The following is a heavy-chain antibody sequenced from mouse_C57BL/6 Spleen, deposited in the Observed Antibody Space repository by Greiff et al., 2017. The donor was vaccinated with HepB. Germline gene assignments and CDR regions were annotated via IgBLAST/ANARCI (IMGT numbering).Heavy chain of an antibody. CDR1: GYSITSGYY. Sequence: ESGPGLVKPSQSLSLTCSVTGYSITSGYYWNWIRQFPGNKLEWMGYISYDGSNNYNPSLKNRISITRDTSKNQFFLKLNSVTTEDTATYYCARRRATGTGWYFDVWGTGTTVTVSS. CDR3: ARRRATGTGWYFDV. V-gene: IGHV3-6*01. CDR2: ISYDGSN. J-gene: IGHJ1*03. D-gene: IGHD4-1*02.